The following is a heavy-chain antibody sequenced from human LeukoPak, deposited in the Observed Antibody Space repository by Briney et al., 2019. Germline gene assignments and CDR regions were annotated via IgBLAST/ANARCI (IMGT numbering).Heavy chain of an antibody. J-gene: IGHJ4*02. Sequence: QTGGSPILSXAASGFTFTIYAMSWVRQAPGRGLEWVSSITSRDGTTYYAGSVRGRFTISRDNSKNTLYLQMNSLRVEDTAVYFCARDRPNYYGSDGHYYRRDGDYWGQGTLVTVSS. CDR1: GFTFTIYA. CDR3: ARDRPNYYGSDGHYYRRDGDY. V-gene: IGHV3-23*01. CDR2: ITSRDGTT. D-gene: IGHD3-22*01.